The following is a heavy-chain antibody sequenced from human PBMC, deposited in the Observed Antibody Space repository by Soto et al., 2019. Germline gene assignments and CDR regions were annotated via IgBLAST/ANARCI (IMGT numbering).Heavy chain of an antibody. V-gene: IGHV2-5*01. CDR2: VYWNDDK. Sequence: SGPTLVNPTQTLTLTCTFSGFSLSTSQVGVGRIRQPPGKALEWLAHVYWNDDKYYSLSLKSRLTISKDTSKRQVVLTMTNMEPVDTDTYYCEHINTRGYYFDYWGQGALVTVSS. D-gene: IGHD6-25*01. CDR3: EHINTRGYYFDY. J-gene: IGHJ4*02. CDR1: GFSLSTSQVG.